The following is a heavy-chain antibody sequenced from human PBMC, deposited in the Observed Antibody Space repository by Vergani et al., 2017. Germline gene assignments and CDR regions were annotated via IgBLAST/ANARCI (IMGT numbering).Heavy chain of an antibody. Sequence: QVQLVQSGAEVKKPGSSVKVSCKASGGTFSSYGMHWVRQAPGKGLEWVASIRSDESRRYYGDSMEGPFTISRDNSKNTLYLQMKSLRPEDTAVYYCAKEGGGYCSGGTCYPEYWGQGTLVIVSS. CDR3: AKEGGGYCSGGTCYPEY. CDR2: IRSDESRR. CDR1: GGTFSSYG. V-gene: IGHV3-30*02. D-gene: IGHD2-15*01. J-gene: IGHJ4*02.